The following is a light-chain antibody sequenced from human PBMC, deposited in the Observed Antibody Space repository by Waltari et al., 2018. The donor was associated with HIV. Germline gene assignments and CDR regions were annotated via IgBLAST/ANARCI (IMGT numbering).Light chain of an antibody. CDR3: QQADSFPHT. CDR2: SGS. J-gene: IGKJ4*01. Sequence: EIQMAQSPSSVTGSAGDRVTITCRTSQSIGSSLAWYQIQPGKAPKLLIFSGSRLESGVPPRFVGSGSGTDFALTISSLQTEDSATYYCQQADSFPHTFGGGTKVEV. V-gene: IGKV1-12*01. CDR1: QSIGSS.